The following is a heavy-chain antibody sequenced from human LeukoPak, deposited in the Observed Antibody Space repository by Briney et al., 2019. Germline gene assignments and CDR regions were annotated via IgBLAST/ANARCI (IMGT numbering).Heavy chain of an antibody. CDR3: ARGIGYCSSTSCYLGAFDI. CDR1: GGSFSGYY. J-gene: IGHJ3*02. Sequence: SETLSLTCAVYGGSFSGYYWGWIRQPPGKGPEWSGEINHSGSTNSNPFLKSRVTISVDTSKNQFSLKLSSVTAADTAVYYCARGIGYCSSTSCYLGAFDIWGQGTMVTVSS. D-gene: IGHD2-2*01. CDR2: INHSGST. V-gene: IGHV4-34*01.